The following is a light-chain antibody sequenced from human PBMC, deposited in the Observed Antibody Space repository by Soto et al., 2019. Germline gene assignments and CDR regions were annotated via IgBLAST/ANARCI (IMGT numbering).Light chain of an antibody. J-gene: IGLJ3*02. CDR2: KNS. CDR1: SSNIGSNY. V-gene: IGLV1-47*01. Sequence: QAVVTQPPSASGTPGQRVTISCSGSSSNIGSNYVYWYQQLPGTAPKLLIYKNSQRPSGVPDRFSGSKSGTSASVAISGLRSEDEADYYCAAWDDSLSGWVFGGGTKVTVL. CDR3: AAWDDSLSGWV.